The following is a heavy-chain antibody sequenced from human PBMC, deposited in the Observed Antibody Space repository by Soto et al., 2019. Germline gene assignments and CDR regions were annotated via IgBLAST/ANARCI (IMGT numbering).Heavy chain of an antibody. D-gene: IGHD3-9*01. CDR1: GFTFRGYE. Sequence: PGGSLRLSCAASGFTFRGYEMNWVRQAPGKGLEWLSYISKSGSTKYYADSVKGRFTISRDNARNSLYLQMTSLRAEDTAVYYCARXQDYDILSGSHGYGMDVWGPGTTVTVSS. CDR3: ARXQDYDILSGSHGYGMDV. J-gene: IGHJ6*02. V-gene: IGHV3-48*03. CDR2: ISKSGSTK.